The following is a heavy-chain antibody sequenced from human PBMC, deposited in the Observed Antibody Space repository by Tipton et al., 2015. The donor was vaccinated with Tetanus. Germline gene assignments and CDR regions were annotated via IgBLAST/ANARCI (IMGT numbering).Heavy chain of an antibody. CDR2: IAFDGKNE. CDR3: AKELQLARIRGFGS. CDR1: GFRFSYHG. Sequence: SLRLPCVASGFRFSYHGMHWVRQAPGKGLEWVAVIAFDGKNERYADSVKGRFIISRDNSKNTLYLQMNSLRPEDTAVYYCAKELQLARIRGFGSWGQGTLVTVSS. D-gene: IGHD1-1*01. V-gene: IGHV3-30*18. J-gene: IGHJ4*02.